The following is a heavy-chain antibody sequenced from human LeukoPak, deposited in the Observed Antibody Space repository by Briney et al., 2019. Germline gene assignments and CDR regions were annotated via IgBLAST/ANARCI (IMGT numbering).Heavy chain of an antibody. V-gene: IGHV3-48*01. D-gene: IGHD1-14*01. CDR2: ISSSSSTI. Sequence: SGFXXXSYSMNWVRQAPGKGLEWVSYISSSSSTIYYADSVKGRFTISRDNAKNSLYLQMNSLRAEDTAVYYCARVTPNGMDVWGQGTTVTVSS. CDR1: GFXXXSYS. CDR3: ARVTPNGMDV. J-gene: IGHJ6*02.